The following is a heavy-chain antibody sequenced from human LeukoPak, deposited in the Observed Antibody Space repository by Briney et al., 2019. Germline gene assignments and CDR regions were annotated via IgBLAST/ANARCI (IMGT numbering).Heavy chain of an antibody. Sequence: GGSLRLSCAASGFTFSSSAMSWVRQAPGKGLQWVSSISGSGDRTYYADSVKGRFTISRDNSKNTLYLQMNSLRAEDTAVYYCARDFRFLDDYWGQGTLVSVSS. V-gene: IGHV3-23*01. CDR3: ARDFRFLDDY. CDR1: GFTFSSSA. J-gene: IGHJ4*02. D-gene: IGHD3-3*01. CDR2: ISGSGDRT.